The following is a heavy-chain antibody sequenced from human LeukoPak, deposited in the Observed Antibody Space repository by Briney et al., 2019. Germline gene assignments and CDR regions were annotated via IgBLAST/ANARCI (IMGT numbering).Heavy chain of an antibody. J-gene: IGHJ4*02. CDR2: ISSNGGST. Sequence: GGSLRLSCADSAFTFSSYAMHWVRQAPGKGLEYVSAISSNGGSTYYANSVKGRFTISRDNSKNTLYLQMGSLRAEDMAVYYCARVVYSGSYRSSGGFDYWGQGTLVTVSS. CDR1: AFTFSSYA. V-gene: IGHV3-64*01. D-gene: IGHD1-26*01. CDR3: ARVVYSGSYRSSGGFDY.